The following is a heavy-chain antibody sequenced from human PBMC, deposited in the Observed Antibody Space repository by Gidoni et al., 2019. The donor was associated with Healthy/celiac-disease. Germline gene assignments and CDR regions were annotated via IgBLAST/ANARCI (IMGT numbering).Heavy chain of an antibody. J-gene: IGHJ6*02. CDR2: INHSGST. V-gene: IGHV4-34*01. D-gene: IGHD2-15*01. Sequence: QVQLQQWGAGLLKPSETLSLTCAVYGGSFSGYYWSWIRQPPGKGLEWIGEINHSGSTNYNPSLKSRVTISVDTSKNQFSLKLSSGTAADTAVYYCARGPVVVADTGLYGMDVWGQGTTVTVSS. CDR3: ARGPVVVADTGLYGMDV. CDR1: GGSFSGYY.